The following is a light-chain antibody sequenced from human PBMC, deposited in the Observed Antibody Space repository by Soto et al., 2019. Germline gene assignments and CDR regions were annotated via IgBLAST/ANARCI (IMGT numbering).Light chain of an antibody. J-gene: IGKJ5*01. CDR1: QDISNF. CDR2: AAS. Sequence: DIQMTQSPSSLSASVGDRVTITCQASQDISNFLNWYQQKPGIGPKVLIYAASKLETWVPSRFSGGGSGTVFTFTISSLQPEDVATYYCQQYSTLITFGQGTPLEIK. CDR3: QQYSTLIT. V-gene: IGKV1-33*01.